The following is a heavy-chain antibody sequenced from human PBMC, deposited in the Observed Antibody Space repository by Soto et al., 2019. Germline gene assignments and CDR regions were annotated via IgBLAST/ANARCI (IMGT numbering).Heavy chain of an antibody. Sequence: SVKVSCKASGGTFSSYAISWVRQAPGQGLEWMGGIIPIFGTANYAQKFQGRVTITADESTSTAYMELSSLRSEDTAVYYCARDHNLGYCSGGSCCPRLVSAFDIWGQGTMVTVSS. CDR1: GGTFSSYA. J-gene: IGHJ3*02. CDR3: ARDHNLGYCSGGSCCPRLVSAFDI. V-gene: IGHV1-69*13. CDR2: IIPIFGTA. D-gene: IGHD2-15*01.